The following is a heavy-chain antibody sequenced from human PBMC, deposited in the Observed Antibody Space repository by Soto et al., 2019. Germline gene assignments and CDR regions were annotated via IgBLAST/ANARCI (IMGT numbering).Heavy chain of an antibody. CDR1: GFTFDDYA. J-gene: IGHJ3*02. Sequence: GGSLRLSCAASGFTFDDYAMHWVRQAPGKGLEWVSGISWNSGSIGYADSVKGRSTISRDNAKNSLYLQMNSLRAEDTALYYCAKGMSYGSGSYTAFDIWGRGTMVTVSS. CDR2: ISWNSGSI. CDR3: AKGMSYGSGSYTAFDI. V-gene: IGHV3-9*01. D-gene: IGHD3-10*01.